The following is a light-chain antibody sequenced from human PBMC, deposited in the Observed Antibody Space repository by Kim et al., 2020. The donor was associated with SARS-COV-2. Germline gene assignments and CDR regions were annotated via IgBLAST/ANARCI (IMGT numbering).Light chain of an antibody. CDR2: GKN. CDR3: NSRDSSGNNVV. V-gene: IGLV3-19*01. CDR1: SLRSYY. J-gene: IGLJ2*01. Sequence: SSELTQDPAVSVALGQTVRITCQGDSLRSYYASWYQQKPGQAPVLVIYGKNNRPSGIPDRFSGSSSGNTASLTITGAQAEDEADYYSNSRDSSGNNVVFG.